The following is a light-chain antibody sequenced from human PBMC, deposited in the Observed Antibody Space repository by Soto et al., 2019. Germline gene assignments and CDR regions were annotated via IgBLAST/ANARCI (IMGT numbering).Light chain of an antibody. CDR3: QQYNNLPPDT. J-gene: IGKJ2*01. Sequence: EIILTQSPASLSVSPGERATLSCRASQSVNNNLAWYQQKPGQAPRLLIYGASTRATGMPGRFRGSGSGTEFSLTITSLQSEDFAVYFCQQYNNLPPDTFGQGTKLEIK. CDR2: GAS. CDR1: QSVNNN. V-gene: IGKV3-15*01.